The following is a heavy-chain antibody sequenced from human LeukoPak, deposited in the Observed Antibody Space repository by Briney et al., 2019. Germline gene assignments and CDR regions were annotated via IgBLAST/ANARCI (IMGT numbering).Heavy chain of an antibody. CDR2: ISGSSTYI. V-gene: IGHV3-21*01. J-gene: IGHJ4*02. CDR3: ARDLDYDILTGSLRAYFDS. D-gene: IGHD3-9*01. Sequence: AGGSLRLSCVASGFTFRSYSMNWVRQAPGKGLEWGSSISGSSTYIYYADSVKGRFTISRDKANNSLYLQMNSLGAEDTAVYYCARDLDYDILTGSLRAYFDSWGQGTRVTVSS. CDR1: GFTFRSYS.